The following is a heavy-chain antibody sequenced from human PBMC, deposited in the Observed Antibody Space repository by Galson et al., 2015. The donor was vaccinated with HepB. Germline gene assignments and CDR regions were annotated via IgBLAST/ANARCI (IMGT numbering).Heavy chain of an antibody. Sequence: SVEVSCKASGYTFNNYGINWVRQAPGQGLEWMGRINTNTGNPTYAQGFTGRFVFSLDTSVSTAYLQISSLKAEDTAFYFCARAEGSGYYYVGYWGQGTLVTVSS. CDR2: INTNTGNP. J-gene: IGHJ4*02. CDR3: ARAEGSGYYYVGY. CDR1: GYTFNNYG. D-gene: IGHD3-22*01. V-gene: IGHV7-4-1*02.